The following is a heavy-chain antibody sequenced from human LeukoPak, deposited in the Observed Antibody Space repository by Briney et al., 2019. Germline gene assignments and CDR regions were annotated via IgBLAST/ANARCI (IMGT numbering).Heavy chain of an antibody. Sequence: ASVKVSCKASGYTLSSYYMHWVRQAPGQGLEWMGIIYPSGGSTNYAQKFQGRVTMTRDMSTSTVYMELCSLRSEDTAVHYCARAFATTNWFDPWGQGTLVTVSS. CDR1: GYTLSSYY. D-gene: IGHD5-24*01. CDR3: ARAFATTNWFDP. V-gene: IGHV1-46*01. CDR2: IYPSGGST. J-gene: IGHJ5*02.